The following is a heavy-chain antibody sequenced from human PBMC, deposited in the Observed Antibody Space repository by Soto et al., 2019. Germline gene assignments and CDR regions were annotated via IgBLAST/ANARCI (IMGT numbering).Heavy chain of an antibody. CDR2: IIPIFGTA. V-gene: IGHV1-69*12. CDR1: GGTFSSYA. D-gene: IGHD2-2*01. J-gene: IGHJ4*02. Sequence: QVQLVQSGAEVKKPGSSVKVSCKASGGTFSSYAISWVRQATGQGLEWMGGIIPIFGTANYAQKFQGRVTITADESTSTAYMELSSLRSEDTAVYYCARDVSCISTSCSNFDYWGQGTLVTVSS. CDR3: ARDVSCISTSCSNFDY.